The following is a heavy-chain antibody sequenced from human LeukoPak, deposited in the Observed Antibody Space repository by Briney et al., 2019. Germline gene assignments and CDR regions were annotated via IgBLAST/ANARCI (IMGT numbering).Heavy chain of an antibody. J-gene: IGHJ4*02. CDR1: GGSISSYY. CDR3: ARGHGTTGTVY. CDR2: IYHSGST. V-gene: IGHV4-59*12. Sequence: PSETLSLACTVSGGSISSYYWSWIRQPPRKGLEWIGYIYHSGSTYYNPSLKSRVTISVDRSKNQFSLKLSSVTAADTAVYYCARGHGTTGTVYWGQGTLVTVSS. D-gene: IGHD1-1*01.